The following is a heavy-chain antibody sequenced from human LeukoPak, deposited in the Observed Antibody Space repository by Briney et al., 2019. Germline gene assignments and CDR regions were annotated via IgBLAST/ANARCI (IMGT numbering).Heavy chain of an antibody. Sequence: GGSLRLSCAASGFTFSSYAMHWVRQAPGKGLEWVAVISYDGSNKYYADSVKGRFTISRDNSKNTLYLQMNSLRAEDTAVYYCASGRRWLQFLDYWGQGTLVTVSS. D-gene: IGHD5-24*01. CDR1: GFTFSSYA. V-gene: IGHV3-30*04. J-gene: IGHJ4*02. CDR3: ASGRRWLQFLDY. CDR2: ISYDGSNK.